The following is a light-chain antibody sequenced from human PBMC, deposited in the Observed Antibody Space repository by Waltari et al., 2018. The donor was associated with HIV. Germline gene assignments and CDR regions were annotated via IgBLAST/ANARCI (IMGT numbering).Light chain of an antibody. CDR2: EVN. CDR1: SSHVGASNY. V-gene: IGLV2-8*01. CDR3: SSYAGSAVV. J-gene: IGLJ2*01. Sequence: QSALTQPPSASGSRGQSVTLSCTGTSSHVGASNYVSWYQQYPGMAPKLIIYEVNKRPSGVPDRFSGSKSGNTASLTVSGLQAEDEADFYCSSYAGSAVVFGGGTKLTVL.